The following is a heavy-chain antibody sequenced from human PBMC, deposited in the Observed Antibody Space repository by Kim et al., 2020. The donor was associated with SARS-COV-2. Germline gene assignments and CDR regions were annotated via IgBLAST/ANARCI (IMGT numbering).Heavy chain of an antibody. V-gene: IGHV1-2*02. CDR3: ARIPADFWSGTTDAFDI. J-gene: IGHJ3*02. Sequence: ASVKVSCKASGYTFTGYYMHWVRQAPGQGLEWMGWINPNSGGTNYAQKFQGRVTMTRDTSISTAYMELSRLRSDDTAVYYCARIPADFWSGTTDAFDIWGQGTMVTVSS. D-gene: IGHD3-3*01. CDR2: INPNSGGT. CDR1: GYTFTGYY.